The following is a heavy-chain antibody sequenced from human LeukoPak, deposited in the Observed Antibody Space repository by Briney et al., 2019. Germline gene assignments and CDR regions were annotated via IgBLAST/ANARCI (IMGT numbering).Heavy chain of an antibody. CDR3: ARVPYYEANDYYYGMDV. CDR2: INSDGSST. D-gene: IGHD3-22*01. V-gene: IGHV3-74*01. CDR1: GFAFSSYW. Sequence: GGSLRLSCAASGFAFSSYWMHWVRQAPGKGLVWVSRINSDGSSTSYADSVKGRSTISRDNVKNTLYLQMNSLRAEDTAVYYCARVPYYEANDYYYGMDVWGQGTTVTVSS. J-gene: IGHJ6*02.